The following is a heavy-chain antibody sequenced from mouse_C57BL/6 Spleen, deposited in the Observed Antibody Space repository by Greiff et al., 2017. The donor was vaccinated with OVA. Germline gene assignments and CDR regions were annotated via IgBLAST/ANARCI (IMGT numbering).Heavy chain of an antibody. J-gene: IGHJ4*01. V-gene: IGHV5-17*01. CDR3: AKSPYEREMDY. Sequence: EVQLVESGGGLVKPGGSLKLSCAASGFTFSDYGMHWVRQAPEKGLEWVAYISSGSSTTYYADTVKGRFTIPTDTATHTLFLQMTSLRYEDTAMYYCAKSPYEREMDYWGQGTSVTVSS. CDR2: ISSGSSTT. D-gene: IGHD6-2*01. CDR1: GFTFSDYG.